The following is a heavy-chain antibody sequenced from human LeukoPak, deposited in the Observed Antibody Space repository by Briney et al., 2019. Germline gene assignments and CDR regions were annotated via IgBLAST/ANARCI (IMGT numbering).Heavy chain of an antibody. J-gene: IGHJ4*02. CDR3: APVAYCSSTSCYGPLPDY. D-gene: IGHD2-2*01. CDR2: ISSSSSTI. V-gene: IGHV3-48*01. CDR1: GFTFSSYS. Sequence: PGGSLRLSCAASGFTFSSYSMNWVRQAPGKGLEWVSYISSSSSTIYYADSVKGRFTISRDNAKNSLYLQMNGLRAEDTAVYYCAPVAYCSSTSCYGPLPDYWGQGTLVTVSS.